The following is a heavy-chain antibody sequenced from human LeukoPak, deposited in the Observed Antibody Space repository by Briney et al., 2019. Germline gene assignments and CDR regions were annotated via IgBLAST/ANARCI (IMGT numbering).Heavy chain of an antibody. Sequence: SETLSLTCTVSGGSISSSSYYWGWIRQPPGKGLEWIGSIYYSGSTYYNPSLKSRVTISVDTSKNQFSLKLSSVTAADTAVYYCARDVLFDSSSGGFDPWGQGTQVTVSS. CDR3: ARDVLFDSSSGGFDP. CDR2: IYYSGST. CDR1: GGSISSSSYY. V-gene: IGHV4-39*07. D-gene: IGHD6-13*01. J-gene: IGHJ5*02.